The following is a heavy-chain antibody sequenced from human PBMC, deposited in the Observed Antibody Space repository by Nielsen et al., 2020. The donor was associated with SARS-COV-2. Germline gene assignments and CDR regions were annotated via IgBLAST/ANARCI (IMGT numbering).Heavy chain of an antibody. J-gene: IGHJ6*02. CDR3: AREGDDYGVVDV. V-gene: IGHV1-8*01. CDR1: GYTFTSYD. CDR2: MNPNSGNT. Sequence: ASVKVSCKASGYTFTSYDINWVRQATGQGLEWMGWMNPNSGNTGYARKFQGRVTMTRNTSISTAYMELSSLRSEDTAVYYCAREGDDYGVVDVWGQGTTVTVSS. D-gene: IGHD4-17*01.